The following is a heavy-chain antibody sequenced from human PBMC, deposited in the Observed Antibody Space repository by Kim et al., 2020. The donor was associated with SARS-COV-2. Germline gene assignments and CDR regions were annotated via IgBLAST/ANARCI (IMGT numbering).Heavy chain of an antibody. V-gene: IGHV1-2*02. J-gene: IGHJ4*02. Sequence: YAQKFQGRVTMTRDTSISTAYMELSRLRSDDTAVYYCARDDGSGWYLLDYWGQGTLVTVSS. D-gene: IGHD6-19*01. CDR3: ARDDGSGWYLLDY.